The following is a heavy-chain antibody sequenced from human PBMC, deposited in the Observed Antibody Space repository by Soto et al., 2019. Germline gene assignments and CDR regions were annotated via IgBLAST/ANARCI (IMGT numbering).Heavy chain of an antibody. V-gene: IGHV3-23*01. CDR3: ASRYYYSRSDYYQYYFDF. Sequence: GGSLRLSCAASGLTLSSYAMNWVRQAPGKGLEWVSGISGSGGSINYADSVKGRFTISRDNSKNTLYLQMNTLRAEDTALYYCASRYYYSRSDYYQYYFDFWGQGTLVTVSS. CDR2: ISGSGGSI. D-gene: IGHD3-22*01. J-gene: IGHJ4*02. CDR1: GLTLSSYA.